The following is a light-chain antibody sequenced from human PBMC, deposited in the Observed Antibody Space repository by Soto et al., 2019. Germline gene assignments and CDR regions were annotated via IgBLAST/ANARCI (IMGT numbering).Light chain of an antibody. CDR3: TSYSGTNPLI. V-gene: IGLV2-8*01. Sequence: QSVLTQPPSASGSPGQSVAISCTGTSSDVGNYNYVSWYQHHPGKAPKLMIYEVTKRPSGVPDRFSDSKSGNTASLTVSGLQAEDEADYYCTSYSGTNPLIFGGATKVTV. J-gene: IGLJ2*01. CDR1: SSDVGNYNY. CDR2: EVT.